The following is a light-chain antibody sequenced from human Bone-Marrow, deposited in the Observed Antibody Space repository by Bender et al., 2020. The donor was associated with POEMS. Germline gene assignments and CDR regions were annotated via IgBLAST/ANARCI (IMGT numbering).Light chain of an antibody. CDR3: AVWDDSLNGWV. Sequence: QSVLTQPPSVSAAPGQKVTISCSGGTSNIGNNYVSWYQRLPGTAPKLLIYSSHRRPSEVPDRFSGSRSGTSASLAISGLQSEDEADYYCAVWDDSLNGWVFGGGTKLTVL. V-gene: IGLV1-44*01. CDR1: TSNIGNNY. J-gene: IGLJ3*02. CDR2: SSH.